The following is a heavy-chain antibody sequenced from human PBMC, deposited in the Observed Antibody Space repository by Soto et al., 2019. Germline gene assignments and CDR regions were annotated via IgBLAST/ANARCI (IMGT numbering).Heavy chain of an antibody. V-gene: IGHV4-39*01. CDR2: IYYSGST. D-gene: IGHD3-10*01. J-gene: IGHJ4*02. CDR3: ARNQTPLVRGSYYFDY. Sequence: LETLSLTCTVSGGSISSSSYYWGWIRQPPGKGLEWIGSIYYSGSTYYNPSLKSRVTISVDTSKNQFSLKLSSVTAADTAVYYCARNQTPLVRGSYYFDYWGQGTLVTVSS. CDR1: GGSISSSSYY.